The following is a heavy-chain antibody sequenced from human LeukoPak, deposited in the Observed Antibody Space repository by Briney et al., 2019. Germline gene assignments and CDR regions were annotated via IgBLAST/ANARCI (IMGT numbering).Heavy chain of an antibody. CDR1: GFTLSSYW. Sequence: GGSLRLSCAASGFTLSSYWMSWVRQAPGKELEWVANIKQDGSAKNYVDSVRGRFTISRDNAKNSLNLQMNSLRVEDTALYYCARGATFEYWGQGTLVTVSS. J-gene: IGHJ4*02. CDR2: IKQDGSAK. CDR3: ARGATFEY. D-gene: IGHD5-24*01. V-gene: IGHV3-7*01.